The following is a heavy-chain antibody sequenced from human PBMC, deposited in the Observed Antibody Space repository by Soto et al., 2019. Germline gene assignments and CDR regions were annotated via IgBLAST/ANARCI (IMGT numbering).Heavy chain of an antibody. CDR3: ARASASSMLRGVIIN. J-gene: IGHJ4*02. Sequence: QVQLQESGPGLVKPSGTLSLTCAFSGGSISSDNWWTWVRQPPGKGLEWIGEMYHSGSTNYRPSLKSRVTILVEKSKNQFSLKLTSVNAADTALYCCARASASSMLRGVIINWGQGTLVTVSS. D-gene: IGHD3-10*01. CDR1: GGSISSDNW. V-gene: IGHV4-4*01. CDR2: MYHSGST.